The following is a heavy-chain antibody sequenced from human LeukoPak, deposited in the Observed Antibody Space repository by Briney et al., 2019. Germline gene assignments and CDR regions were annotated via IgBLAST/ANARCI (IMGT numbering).Heavy chain of an antibody. D-gene: IGHD3-22*01. J-gene: IGHJ5*01. V-gene: IGHV3-64D*06. CDR1: GFTSSTYA. Sequence: GGSLRLSCSASGFTSSTYAMHWVRQAPGKGLEYVSAISSKGDSTFYADSVKGRFTISRDNSKNTLYLQMSSLRTEDTAVYYCVKASSDYYYDSWGQGTLVTVSS. CDR2: ISSKGDST. CDR3: VKASSDYYYDS.